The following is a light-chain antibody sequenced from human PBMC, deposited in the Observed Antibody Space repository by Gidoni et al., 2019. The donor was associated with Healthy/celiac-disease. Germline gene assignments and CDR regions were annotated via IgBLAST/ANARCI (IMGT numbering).Light chain of an antibody. CDR3: AAWDDSLNGPV. CDR1: SSNIGSNT. V-gene: IGLV1-44*01. Sequence: QSVLTQPPSASGTPGQRVTISCSGSSSNIGSNTVNWYQQLPGTAPKLRIYSNNQRPSGVPDRFAGSKSGTSASLAISGPQSEDEADYYCAAWDDSLNGPVFGGGTKLTVL. J-gene: IGLJ3*02. CDR2: SNN.